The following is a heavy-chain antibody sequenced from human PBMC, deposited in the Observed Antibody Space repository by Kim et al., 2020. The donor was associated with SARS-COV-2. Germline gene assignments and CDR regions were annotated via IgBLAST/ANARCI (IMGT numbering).Heavy chain of an antibody. CDR1: GFTFSNAW. CDR3: TTDADTGELHGRDY. V-gene: IGHV3-15*01. CDR2: IKSKTDGGTT. Sequence: GGSLRLSCAASGFTFSNAWMSWVRQAPGKGLEWVGRIKSKTDGGTTDYAAPVKGRFTISRDDSKNTLYLQMNSLKTEDTAVYYCTTDADTGELHGRDYWGQGTLVTVSS. J-gene: IGHJ4*02. D-gene: IGHD1-26*01.